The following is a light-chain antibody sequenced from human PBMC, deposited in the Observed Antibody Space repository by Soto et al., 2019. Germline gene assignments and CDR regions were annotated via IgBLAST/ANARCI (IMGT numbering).Light chain of an antibody. CDR1: QSISTW. J-gene: IGKJ4*01. V-gene: IGKV1-5*03. Sequence: DIQMTQSPSTLSASVGDRVTITCRASQSISTWLAWYQQKPGKAPKLLIYKASSLEGGVPSRFSGSGSGTEFNITVSSLRPDDFATYYCQQYNTYPLTFGGGTNVDI. CDR2: KAS. CDR3: QQYNTYPLT.